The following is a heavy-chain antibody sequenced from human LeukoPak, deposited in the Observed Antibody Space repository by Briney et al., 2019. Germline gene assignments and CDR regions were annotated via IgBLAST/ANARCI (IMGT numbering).Heavy chain of an antibody. Sequence: PGRSLRLSCAGSGFSFRSYAMNWVRQAPGKGLEWVALISYDGRNKYYADSVKGRFTISRDNAKNSLYLQMNSLRAEDTAVYYCARDCYYDSSGYCIDYWGQGTLVTVSS. J-gene: IGHJ4*02. D-gene: IGHD3-22*01. CDR2: ISYDGRNK. CDR3: ARDCYYDSSGYCIDY. V-gene: IGHV3-30*04. CDR1: GFSFRSYA.